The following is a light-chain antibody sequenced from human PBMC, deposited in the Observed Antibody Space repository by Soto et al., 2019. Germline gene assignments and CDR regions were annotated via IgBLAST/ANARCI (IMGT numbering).Light chain of an antibody. V-gene: IGLV2-8*01. CDR1: NNDVGVYNY. J-gene: IGLJ1*01. CDR3: SSYAGTNNYV. CDR2: EVT. Sequence: QPVLTQPPSASGSPGQSVTISCTGTNNDVGVYNYVSWYQQHPGKAPRLMIYEVTKRPSDIPDRFSGSKSGNTASLTVSGLQAEDEADYYCSSYAGTNNYVFGTGTKLTVL.